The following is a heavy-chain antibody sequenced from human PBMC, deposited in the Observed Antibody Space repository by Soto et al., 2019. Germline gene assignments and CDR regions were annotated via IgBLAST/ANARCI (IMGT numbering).Heavy chain of an antibody. V-gene: IGHV3-23*01. D-gene: IGHD4-17*01. J-gene: IGHJ4*02. CDR2: ISGSGGST. CDR1: GFTFSSYA. CDR3: AKDLGSYTVTILDY. Sequence: EVQLLESGGGLVQPGGSLRLSCAASGFTFSSYAMSWVRQAPGKGLEWVSAISGSGGSTYYADSVKGRFTISRDNXXNTLYLQMNSLRAEDTAVYYCAKDLGSYTVTILDYWGQGTLVTVSS.